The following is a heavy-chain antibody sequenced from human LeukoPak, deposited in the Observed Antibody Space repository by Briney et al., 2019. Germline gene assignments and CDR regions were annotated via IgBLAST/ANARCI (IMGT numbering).Heavy chain of an antibody. CDR1: GFTFSNYA. CDR3: AREPSGMDV. Sequence: GGSLRLSCAASGFTFSNYAMSWVRQAPGKGLDWVSAISGSGSTTYSADSVKGRFTISRDNPKNTLYLQMDSLGVEDTAIYYCAREPSGMDVWGQGTTVIVSS. J-gene: IGHJ6*02. CDR2: ISGSGSTT. V-gene: IGHV3-23*01.